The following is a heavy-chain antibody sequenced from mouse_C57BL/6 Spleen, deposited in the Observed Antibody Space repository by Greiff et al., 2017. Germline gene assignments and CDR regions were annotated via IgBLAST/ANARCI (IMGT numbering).Heavy chain of an antibody. CDR1: GYTFTSYW. Sequence: VQLQQSGAELVMPGASVKLSCKASGYTFTSYWLHWVKQRPGQGLEWIGEIDPSDSYTNYNQKFKGKSTLTVDKSSSTAYMQLSSLTSEDSAVYYCARCYGSSYLDYWGQGTTLTVSS. J-gene: IGHJ2*01. CDR2: IDPSDSYT. D-gene: IGHD1-1*01. V-gene: IGHV1-69*01. CDR3: ARCYGSSYLDY.